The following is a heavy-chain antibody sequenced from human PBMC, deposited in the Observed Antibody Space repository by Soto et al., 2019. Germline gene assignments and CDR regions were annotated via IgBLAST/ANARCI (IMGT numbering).Heavy chain of an antibody. CDR3: ARIPVGIAAAGLIYFYCGMDV. CDR1: GGTFSSYA. J-gene: IGHJ6*02. CDR2: IIPIFGTA. D-gene: IGHD6-13*01. Sequence: ASVKVSCKASGGTFSSYAISWVRQAPGQGLEWMGGIIPIFGTANYAQKFQGRVTITAGESTSTAYMELSSLRSEDTAVYYCARIPVGIAAAGLIYFYCGMDVWGQGTTVTVSS. V-gene: IGHV1-69*13.